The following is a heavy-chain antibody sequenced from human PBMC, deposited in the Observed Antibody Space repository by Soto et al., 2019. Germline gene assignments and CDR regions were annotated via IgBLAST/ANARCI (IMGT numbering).Heavy chain of an antibody. D-gene: IGHD6-6*01. Sequence: QVQLVQSGAEVKKPGSSGMVSCKASGGTFSSYAISWVRQAPGQGLEWMGGIIPIFGTANYAQKFQGRVTITADEPTSTDYMELSSLRSEDTAVYYCARGGSSSPFYYYYGIDVGGQGTTVTVSS. CDR1: GGTFSSYA. V-gene: IGHV1-69*01. CDR2: IIPIFGTA. J-gene: IGHJ6*02. CDR3: ARGGSSSPFYYYYGIDV.